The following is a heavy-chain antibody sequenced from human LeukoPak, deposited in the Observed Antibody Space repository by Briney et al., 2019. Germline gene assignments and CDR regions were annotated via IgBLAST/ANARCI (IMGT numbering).Heavy chain of an antibody. CDR2: INHSGST. V-gene: IGHV4-34*01. CDR3: ARARSRLIAARPSLDV. J-gene: IGHJ6*04. D-gene: IGHD6-6*01. CDR1: GGSISSYY. Sequence: SETLSLTCTVSGGSISSYYWSWIRQPPGKGLEWIGEINHSGSTNYNPSLKSRVTISVDTSKNQFSLKLSSVTAADTAVYYCARARSRLIAARPSLDVWGKGTTVTVSS.